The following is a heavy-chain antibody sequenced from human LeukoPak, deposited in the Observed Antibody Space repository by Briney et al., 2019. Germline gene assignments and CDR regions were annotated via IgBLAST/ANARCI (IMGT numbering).Heavy chain of an antibody. J-gene: IGHJ3*02. V-gene: IGHV4-30-4*01. CDR2: IYYSGST. D-gene: IGHD3-16*01. CDR3: ARVRRLYDYVWGSYLGDAFDI. CDR1: GGSVSSGDYY. Sequence: NPSETLSLTCTVSGGSVSSGDYYWSWIRQPPGKGLEWIGYIYYSGSTYYNPSLKSRVTIPVDTSKNQFSLKLSSVTAADTAVYYCARVRRLYDYVWGSYLGDAFDIWGQGTMVTVSS.